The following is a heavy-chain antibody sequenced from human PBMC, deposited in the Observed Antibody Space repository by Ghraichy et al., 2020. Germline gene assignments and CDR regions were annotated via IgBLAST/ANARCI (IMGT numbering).Heavy chain of an antibody. D-gene: IGHD2-15*01. CDR1: GFTFSSYA. Sequence: GGSLRLSCSASGFTFSSYAMHWVRQAPGKGLEYVSAISSNGGSTYYADSVKGRFTISRDNSKNTLYLQMSSLRAEDTAVYYCVKESWEVVVAASEFDYWGQGTLVTVSS. CDR3: VKESWEVVVAASEFDY. CDR2: ISSNGGST. J-gene: IGHJ4*02. V-gene: IGHV3-64D*09.